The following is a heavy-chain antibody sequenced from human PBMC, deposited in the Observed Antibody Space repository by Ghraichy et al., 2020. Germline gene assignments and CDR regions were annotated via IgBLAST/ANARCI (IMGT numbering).Heavy chain of an antibody. CDR2: IIPIIDTT. J-gene: IGHJ3*02. Sequence: SVKVSCKASGGTFSSFILNWVRQAPGQGLEWMGRIIPIIDTTNYAQRFQGRVTITADKSTRTVYMELSSLRSEDTAVYYCAKSHYYGSGTYPYPFDIWGQGTMVTVSS. D-gene: IGHD3-10*01. CDR1: GGTFSSFI. V-gene: IGHV1-69*08. CDR3: AKSHYYGSGTYPYPFDI.